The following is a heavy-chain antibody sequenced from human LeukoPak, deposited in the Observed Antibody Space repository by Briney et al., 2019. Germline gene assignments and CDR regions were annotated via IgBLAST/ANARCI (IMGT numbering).Heavy chain of an antibody. V-gene: IGHV3-11*06. CDR2: ISSSSGYI. J-gene: IGHJ4*02. CDR1: GFTFSDYY. CDR3: ATRGRGYNFHY. D-gene: IGHD3-22*01. Sequence: GGSLRLSCAASGFTFSDYYMSWIRQAPGKGLEWVSSISSSSGYIYYADSVKGRFTISRDNAKNSLYLQMNSLRAEDTAVYYCATRGRGYNFHYWGQGSLVTVSS.